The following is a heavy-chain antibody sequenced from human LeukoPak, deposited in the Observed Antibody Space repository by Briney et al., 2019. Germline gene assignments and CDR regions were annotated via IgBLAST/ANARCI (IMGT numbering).Heavy chain of an antibody. Sequence: SETLSLTCAVFGGSFSGYFWSWIRQPPGKGLEGVGYIYYSGSTNYNPSLKSRVTISVDTSKNQFSLKLSSVTAADTAVYYCARGYSSSRDAFDIWGQGTMVTVSS. CDR2: IYYSGST. D-gene: IGHD6-13*01. CDR3: ARGYSSSRDAFDI. CDR1: GGSFSGYF. J-gene: IGHJ3*02. V-gene: IGHV4-59*12.